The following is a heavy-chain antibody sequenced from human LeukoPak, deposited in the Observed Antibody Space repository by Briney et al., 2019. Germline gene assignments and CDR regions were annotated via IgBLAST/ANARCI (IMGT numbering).Heavy chain of an antibody. CDR1: GGSISSGGYY. D-gene: IGHD6-13*01. V-gene: IGHV4-31*03. Sequence: SQTLSLTCTVSGGSISSGGYYWSWIRQHPGKGLEWIGYIYYSRSTYYNPSLKSRVTISVDTSKNQFSLKLSSVTAADTAVYYCARDQLAGFHYWGQGTLVTVSS. J-gene: IGHJ4*02. CDR2: IYYSRST. CDR3: ARDQLAGFHY.